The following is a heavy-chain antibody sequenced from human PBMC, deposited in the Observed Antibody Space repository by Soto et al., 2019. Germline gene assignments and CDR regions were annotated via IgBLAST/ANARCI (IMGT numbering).Heavy chain of an antibody. D-gene: IGHD3-16*01. Sequence: TLSLTCAVSGGSXSSGGYSWSWIRQPPGKGLEWIGYIYHSGSTYYNPSLKSRVTISVDRSKNQFSLKLSSVTAADTAVYYCARGPPFHWGQGTLVTVSS. V-gene: IGHV4-30-2*01. J-gene: IGHJ4*02. CDR3: ARGPPFH. CDR1: GGSXSSGGYS. CDR2: IYHSGST.